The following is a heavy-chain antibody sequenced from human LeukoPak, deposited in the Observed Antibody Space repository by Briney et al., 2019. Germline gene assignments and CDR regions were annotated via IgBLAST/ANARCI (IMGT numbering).Heavy chain of an antibody. D-gene: IGHD5-18*01. V-gene: IGHV3-7*01. CDR2: IKQDGSEK. CDR1: GFTFSSYW. J-gene: IGHJ4*02. CDR3: ARDERGYSYGSYYFDY. Sequence: GGSLRLSCAASGFTFSSYWMSWVRQAPGKGLEWVANIKQDGSEKYYVDSVKGRFTIFRDNAKNSLYLQMNSLRAEDTAVYYCARDERGYSYGSYYFDYWGQGTLVTVSS.